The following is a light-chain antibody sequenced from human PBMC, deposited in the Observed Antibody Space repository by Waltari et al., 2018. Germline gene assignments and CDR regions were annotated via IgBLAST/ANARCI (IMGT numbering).Light chain of an antibody. CDR1: QSVSSRW. J-gene: IGKJ5*01. Sequence: EIVLTQSPGTLSLSPGERVPLSCRASQSVSSRWLAWYQQKPGQAPRLLIYGASSRATGIPDRFSGSGSGTDFTLTIARLEPEDFAMYYCQQYGNSAPITFGQGTRLEIK. CDR3: QQYGNSAPIT. CDR2: GAS. V-gene: IGKV3-20*01.